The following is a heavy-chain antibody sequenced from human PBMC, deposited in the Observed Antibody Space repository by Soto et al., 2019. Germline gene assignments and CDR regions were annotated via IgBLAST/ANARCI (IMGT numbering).Heavy chain of an antibody. Sequence: QVQLVQSGAEVKKPGASVRISCKASGYSLPTHTIHWVRQAPGHRLEWMGWINAANGHTKYSQNFQNRVTISSDTSASTVYMKLTGLKSDDTAIYYCARANGNYAWGPIDYWGQGTLFTVSS. CDR1: GYSLPTHT. J-gene: IGHJ4*02. CDR3: ARANGNYAWGPIDY. V-gene: IGHV1-3*01. D-gene: IGHD1-7*01. CDR2: INAANGHT.